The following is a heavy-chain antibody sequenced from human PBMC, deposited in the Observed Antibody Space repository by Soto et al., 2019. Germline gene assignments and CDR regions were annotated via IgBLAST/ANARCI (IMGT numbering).Heavy chain of an antibody. Sequence: QVQLVESGGGVVQPGRSLRLSCAASGFTLSSYSMQWVRQAPGKGLEWVGVISYDGNKKYYRDSVKGRFSISRDTSNNTVHLQMNSLRPEDTAVYYCARSVAVAGLDYWGQGSLVTVSS. V-gene: IGHV3-30-3*01. CDR3: ARSVAVAGLDY. D-gene: IGHD6-19*01. J-gene: IGHJ4*02. CDR1: GFTLSSYS. CDR2: ISYDGNKK.